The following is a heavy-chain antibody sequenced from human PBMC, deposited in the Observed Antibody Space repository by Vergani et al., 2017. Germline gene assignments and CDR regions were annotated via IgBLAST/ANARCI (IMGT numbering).Heavy chain of an antibody. D-gene: IGHD1-26*01. CDR2: IIPILGIA. V-gene: IGHV1-69*10. Sequence: QVQLVQSGAEVKKPGASVKVSCKASGYTFTSYGISWVRQAPGQGLEWMGWIIPILGIANYAQKFQGRVTITADKSTITAYMELSSLRSEDTAVYYCAKEGGMGAPADYWGQGTLVTVSS. CDR1: GYTFTSYG. J-gene: IGHJ4*02. CDR3: AKEGGMGAPADY.